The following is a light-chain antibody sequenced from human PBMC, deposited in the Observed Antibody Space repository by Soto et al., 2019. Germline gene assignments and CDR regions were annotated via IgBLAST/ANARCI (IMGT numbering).Light chain of an antibody. J-gene: IGLJ1*01. V-gene: IGLV1-44*01. Sequence: QSVLTQPPSASATPGQRVTISCSGSNSNIGSNSVTWYQQVPGAAPKLLIYGTNQRPSGVPDRFSVSKSGTSASLAISGLRPEDEADYYCAAWDDSLSGLVFGSGTKLTVL. CDR3: AAWDDSLSGLV. CDR2: GTN. CDR1: NSNIGSNS.